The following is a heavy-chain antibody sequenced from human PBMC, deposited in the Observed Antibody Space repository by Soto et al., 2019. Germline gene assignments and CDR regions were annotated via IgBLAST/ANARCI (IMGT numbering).Heavy chain of an antibody. CDR3: AADGGDGGPLFEF. CDR1: GFAFNNYA. V-gene: IGHV3-23*01. Sequence: GGSLRLSCVASGFAFNNYAMSWVRQAPGKGLEWVSTIDRTGGATHYADSVKGRFTISRDNSKDTLFLHMNMLGVEDAAKYYCAADGGDGGPLFEFWGQGTLVTVSS. J-gene: IGHJ4*02. CDR2: IDRTGGAT. D-gene: IGHD2-15*01.